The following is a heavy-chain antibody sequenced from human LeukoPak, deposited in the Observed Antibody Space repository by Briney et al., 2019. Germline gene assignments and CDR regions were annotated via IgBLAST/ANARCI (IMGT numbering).Heavy chain of an antibody. CDR1: GYTFTGYY. V-gene: IGHV1-2*02. J-gene: IGHJ6*03. CDR2: INPNSGGT. D-gene: IGHD3-10*01. CDR3: ARALVRGLVVSMDV. Sequence: GASVKVSCKASGYTFTGYYMHWVRQAPGQGLEWMGWINPNSGGTNYAQKFQGRVSVTRDTSISTAYMEVSRLRSDDTAVYYCARALVRGLVVSMDVWGKGTTVTVSS.